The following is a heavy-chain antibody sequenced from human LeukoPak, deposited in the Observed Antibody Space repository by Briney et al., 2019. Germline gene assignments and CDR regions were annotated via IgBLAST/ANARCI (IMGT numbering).Heavy chain of an antibody. CDR2: ISTSGST. D-gene: IGHD6-13*01. V-gene: IGHV4-4*07. CDR3: VGGRPAAGQSLFDY. CDR1: GVSTSSYY. J-gene: IGHJ4*02. Sequence: KPSETLSLTCTVSGVSTSSYYWNWVRQPAGKGLEWIGHISTSGSTKYNPSLMSRVTMSVDTSKNQFSLKLSSVTAADTAVYVCVGGRPAAGQSLFDYWGPGTLVTVSS.